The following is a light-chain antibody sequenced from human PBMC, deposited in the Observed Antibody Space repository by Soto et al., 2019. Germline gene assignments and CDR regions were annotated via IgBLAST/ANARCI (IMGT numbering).Light chain of an antibody. J-gene: IGLJ3*02. V-gene: IGLV1-40*01. CDR3: QSYDSSLSGWV. CDR1: SSNIGAGYV. Sequence: QSVLTQPPSVSGAPGQRVTISCTGSSSNIGAGYVVHWYQQLPGTAPKLLIYGNSNRPSGVPDRFSGSKSGTSASLAITGLQAEDEAEYYCQSYDSSLSGWVFGGGTKLTVL. CDR2: GNS.